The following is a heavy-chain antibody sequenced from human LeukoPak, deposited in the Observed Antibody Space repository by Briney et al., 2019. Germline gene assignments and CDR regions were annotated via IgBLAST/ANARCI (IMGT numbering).Heavy chain of an antibody. CDR2: INPNSGGT. V-gene: IGHV1-2*02. J-gene: IGHJ4*02. CDR3: ATDIVVVVAANGY. D-gene: IGHD2-15*01. CDR1: GYTFTGYY. Sequence: ASVKVSCKASGYTFTGYYMHWVRQAPGQGLEWMGWINPNSGGTNYAQKFQGRVTMTRDTSIGTAYMELSRLRSDDTAVYYCATDIVVVVAANGYWGQGTLVTVSS.